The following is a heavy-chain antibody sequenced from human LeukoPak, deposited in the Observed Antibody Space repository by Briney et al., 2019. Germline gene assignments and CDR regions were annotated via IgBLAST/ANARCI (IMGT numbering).Heavy chain of an antibody. CDR1: GGSISSYY. CDR2: IYYSGST. V-gene: IGHV4-59*08. CDR3: RVSSSWYAIDY. J-gene: IGHJ4*02. D-gene: IGHD6-13*01. Sequence: PSETLSLTCTVSGGSISSYYWSWIRQPPGKGLEWIGYIYYSGSTNYNPSLKSRVTISVDTSKNQFSLKLSSVTAADTAVYYCRVSSSWYAIDYWGQGTLVTVSS.